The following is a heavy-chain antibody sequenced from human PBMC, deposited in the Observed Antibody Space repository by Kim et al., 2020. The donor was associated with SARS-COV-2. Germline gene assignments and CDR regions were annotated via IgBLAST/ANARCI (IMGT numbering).Heavy chain of an antibody. CDR1: GGSISSHY. V-gene: IGHV4-59*08. CDR2: IYYSGST. Sequence: SETLSLTCTVSGGSISSHYWSWVRQPPGKGLEWIGYIYYSGSTDCNPSLKSRVTISVDTSKNQFSLKLSSVTAADTAVYYCARHGAFGSSGWDFGMDVWGQGTTVTVSS. D-gene: IGHD6-19*01. J-gene: IGHJ6*02. CDR3: ARHGAFGSSGWDFGMDV.